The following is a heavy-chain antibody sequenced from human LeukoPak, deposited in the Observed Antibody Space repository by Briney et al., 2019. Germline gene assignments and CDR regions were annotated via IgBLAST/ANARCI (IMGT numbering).Heavy chain of an antibody. Sequence: QTGGSLRLSCAASGFTFSSYGMHWVRQAPGKGLEWVAVISYDGSNKYYADSVKGRFTISRDNSKNTLYLQMNSLKTEDTAIYYCNREYYGSGHWGQGTLVTVSS. D-gene: IGHD3-10*01. CDR1: GFTFSSYG. CDR3: NREYYGSGH. CDR2: ISYDGSNK. V-gene: IGHV3-30*03. J-gene: IGHJ4*02.